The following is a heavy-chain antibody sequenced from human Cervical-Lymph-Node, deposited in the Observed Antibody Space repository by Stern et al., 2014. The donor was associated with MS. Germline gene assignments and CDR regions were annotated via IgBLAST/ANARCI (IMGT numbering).Heavy chain of an antibody. CDR3: ARDRYDWDYFDY. J-gene: IGHJ4*02. CDR2: ISSSSSTI. Sequence: EVQLVESGGGLVQPGGSLRLSCAASGFTFSSYSMNWVRQAPGKGMERDSYISSSSSTIYYAVSLKGRFTISRDNAKNSLYLQMNSLRAEDTAVYYCARDRYDWDYFDYWGQGTLVTVSS. CDR1: GFTFSSYS. V-gene: IGHV3-48*01. D-gene: IGHD1-1*01.